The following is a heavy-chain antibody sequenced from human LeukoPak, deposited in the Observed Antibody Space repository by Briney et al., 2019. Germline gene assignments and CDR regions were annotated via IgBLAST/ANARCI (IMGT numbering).Heavy chain of an antibody. Sequence: GGSLRLSCAASGFTFSSYAMHWVRQAPGKGLEWVAVISYDGSNKYYADSVKGRFTIPRDNSKNTLYLQMNSLRAEDTAVYYCAVYLLGYWGQGTLVTVSS. CDR3: AVYLLGY. CDR1: GFTFSSYA. J-gene: IGHJ4*02. V-gene: IGHV3-30-3*01. CDR2: ISYDGSNK.